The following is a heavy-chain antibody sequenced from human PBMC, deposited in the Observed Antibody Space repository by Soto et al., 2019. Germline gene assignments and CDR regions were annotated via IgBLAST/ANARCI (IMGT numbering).Heavy chain of an antibody. D-gene: IGHD2-15*01. Sequence: EVQLLESGGGLVQPGGSLRLSCAASGFTFSSYAMSWVRQAPGKGLEWVSAISGSGGSTYYADSVKGRFTISRDNSKNTLYLQMNSLRAEDTAVYYCAKDWSLVGFEGDAFDIWGQGTMVTVSS. CDR1: GFTFSSYA. V-gene: IGHV3-23*01. CDR3: AKDWSLVGFEGDAFDI. J-gene: IGHJ3*02. CDR2: ISGSGGST.